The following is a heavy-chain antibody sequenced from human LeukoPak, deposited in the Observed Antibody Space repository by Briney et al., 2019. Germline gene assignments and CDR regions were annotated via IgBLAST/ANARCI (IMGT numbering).Heavy chain of an antibody. J-gene: IGHJ6*02. CDR2: IYPGDSDT. D-gene: IGHD5-18*01. CDR3: ARPARGYYYYGMDV. CDR1: GYSFTSYW. Sequence: GESRKSACKVSGYSFTSYWIGWVRQMPGKGLEWMGIIYPGDSDTRYSPSFQGQVTISADESISTAYLQWSSLKASDTAMYYCARPARGYYYYGMDVWGQGTTVTVSS. V-gene: IGHV5-51*01.